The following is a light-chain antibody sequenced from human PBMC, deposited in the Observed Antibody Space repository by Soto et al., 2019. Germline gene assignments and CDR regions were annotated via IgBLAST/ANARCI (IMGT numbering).Light chain of an antibody. Sequence: DIQMTQSPSTLSGSVGDRVTITCRASQTISSWLAWYQQKPGKAPKLLIYKASTLKSGVPSRFSGSGSGTEFTLTISSLQPEDFAVYYCQQYNNWPPYTFGQGTKLEIK. CDR2: KAS. V-gene: IGKV1-5*03. CDR3: QQYNNWPPYT. CDR1: QTISSW. J-gene: IGKJ2*01.